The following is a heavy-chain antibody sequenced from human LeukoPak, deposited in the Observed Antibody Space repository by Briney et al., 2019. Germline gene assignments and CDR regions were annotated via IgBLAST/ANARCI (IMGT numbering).Heavy chain of an antibody. CDR2: IYTSGST. V-gene: IGHV4-4*07. D-gene: IGHD6-13*01. CDR1: GGPISSYY. J-gene: IGHJ5*02. CDR3: ARVVAAAGDNWFDP. Sequence: TSETLSLTCTVSGGPISSYYWSWIRQPAGKGLEWIGRIYTSGSTNYNPSLKSRVTMSVDTSKNQFSLKLSSVTAADTAVYYCARVVAAAGDNWFDPWGQGTLVTVSS.